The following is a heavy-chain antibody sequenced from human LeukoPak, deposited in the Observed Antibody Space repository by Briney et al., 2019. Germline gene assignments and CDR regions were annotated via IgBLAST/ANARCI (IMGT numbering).Heavy chain of an antibody. CDR2: IYYSGST. D-gene: IGHD2-2*01. CDR3: ARSHPCSSTSCSDANFDY. Sequence: SETLSLTCTVSGGSISSYYWSWIRQPPGKGLEWIGYIYYSGSTNYNPSLKSRVTISVDTSKNQFSLKLSSVTAADTAVYYCARSHPCSSTSCSDANFDYWGQGTLVTVSS. J-gene: IGHJ4*02. V-gene: IGHV4-59*08. CDR1: GGSISSYY.